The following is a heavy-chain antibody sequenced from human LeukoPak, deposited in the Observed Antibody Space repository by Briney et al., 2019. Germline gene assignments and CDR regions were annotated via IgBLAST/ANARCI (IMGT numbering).Heavy chain of an antibody. CDR2: IYHTGST. CDR1: GGSIGTFY. D-gene: IGHD3-9*01. Sequence: PSETLSLTCTVSGGSIGTFYWSWIRQPPGKGLEWIGWIYHTGSTNYNPSPKSRVTLSVDTSKNQFSLTLSSVTAADTAVYYRARTSDNLSAYYIWGQGTLITVSS. V-gene: IGHV4-59*01. CDR3: ARTSDNLSAYYI. J-gene: IGHJ4*02.